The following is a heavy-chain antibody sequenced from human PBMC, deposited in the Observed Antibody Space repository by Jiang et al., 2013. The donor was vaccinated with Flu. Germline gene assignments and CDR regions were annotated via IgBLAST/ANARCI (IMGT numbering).Heavy chain of an antibody. CDR2: IYPGDSDT. V-gene: IGHV5-51*03. CDR1: GYSFTSYW. Sequence: GAEVKKPGESLKISCKGSGYSFTSYWIGWVRQMPGKGLEWMGIIYPGDSDTRYSPSFQGQVTISADKSISTAYLQWSSLKASDTAMYYCARVGIAVAAPYWYFDLWGRGTLVTVSS. CDR3: ARVGIAVAAPYWYFDL. J-gene: IGHJ2*01. D-gene: IGHD6-19*01.